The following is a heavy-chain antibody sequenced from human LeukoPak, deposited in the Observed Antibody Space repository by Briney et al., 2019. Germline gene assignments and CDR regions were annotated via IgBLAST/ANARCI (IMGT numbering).Heavy chain of an antibody. V-gene: IGHV3-9*01. CDR3: AKDMGYSSSSFDY. D-gene: IGHD6-6*01. CDR1: GFTFDDYA. CDR2: ISWNSGSI. Sequence: GGSLGLSCAASGFTFDDYAMHWVRQAPGKGLEWVSGISWNSGSIGYADSVKGRFTISRDNAKNSLYLQMNSLRAEDTALYYCAKDMGYSSSSFDYWGQGTLVTVSS. J-gene: IGHJ4*02.